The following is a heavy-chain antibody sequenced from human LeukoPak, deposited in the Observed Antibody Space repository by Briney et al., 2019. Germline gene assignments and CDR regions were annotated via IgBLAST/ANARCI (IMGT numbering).Heavy chain of an antibody. V-gene: IGHV3-30*04. CDR1: GFTFRDYA. Sequence: PGGSLRLSCAGSGFTFRDYAVHWVRQAPGKGLEWVATISFDGSENHYGDAVKGRFSISRDNSKNMMYLQMNSLRAEDTAVYYCARATTIFGVVSHFDYWGQGTLVTVSS. J-gene: IGHJ4*02. D-gene: IGHD3-3*01. CDR3: ARATTIFGVVSHFDY. CDR2: ISFDGSEN.